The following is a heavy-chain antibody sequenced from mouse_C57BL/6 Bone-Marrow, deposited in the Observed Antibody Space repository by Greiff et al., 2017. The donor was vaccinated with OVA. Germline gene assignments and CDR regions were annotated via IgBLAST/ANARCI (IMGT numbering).Heavy chain of an antibody. D-gene: IGHD2-3*01. CDR3: ARSRWLPYWYFDV. CDR1: GYTFTGYW. V-gene: IGHV1-52*01. Sequence: VQLQQSGAELMKPGASVKLSCKATGYTFTGYWMHWVKQRPIQGLEWIGNIDPSDSETHYNQKFKDKATLTVDKSSSTAYMQLSSLTSEDSAVYYCARSRWLPYWYFDVWGTGTTVTVSS. CDR2: IDPSDSET. J-gene: IGHJ1*03.